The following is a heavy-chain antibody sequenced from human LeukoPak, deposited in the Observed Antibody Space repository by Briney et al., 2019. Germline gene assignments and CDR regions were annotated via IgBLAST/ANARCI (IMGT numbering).Heavy chain of an antibody. CDR1: GYTFTSDD. V-gene: IGHV1-18*01. D-gene: IGHD1-26*01. J-gene: IGHJ4*02. CDR3: ARYSGSYSFSH. Sequence: ASVKVTCKGSGYTFTSDDISWVRQAPGQGLEWMGWISAYNGNTNYAQKLQGRVTMTTDTSTSTAYMELRSLRSDDTAVYYCARYSGSYSFSHWGQGTLVTVSS. CDR2: ISAYNGNT.